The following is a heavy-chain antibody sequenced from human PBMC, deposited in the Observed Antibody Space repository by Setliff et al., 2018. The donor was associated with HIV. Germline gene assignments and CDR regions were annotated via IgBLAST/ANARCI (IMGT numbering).Heavy chain of an antibody. D-gene: IGHD1-1*01. CDR2: ISPDNGDT. CDR1: GYTFIDYF. J-gene: IGHJ4*02. V-gene: IGHV1-2*02. Sequence: ASVKVSCKASGYTFIDYFIHWVRQAPGQGLEWMGWISPDNGDTTIPQRFRGRVTMTRDTSNNTAYMELSGLRSDDTAVYYCARQLSNSLECWGQGTPVTVSS. CDR3: ARQLSNSLEC.